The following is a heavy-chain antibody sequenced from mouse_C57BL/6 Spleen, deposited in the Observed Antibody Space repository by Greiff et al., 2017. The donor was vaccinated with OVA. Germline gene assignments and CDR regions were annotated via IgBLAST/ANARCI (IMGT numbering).Heavy chain of an antibody. CDR3: ARGRDYYGSSWYFDV. CDR1: GYSITSDY. D-gene: IGHD1-1*01. J-gene: IGHJ1*03. Sequence: EVKLQESGPGLAKPSQTLSLTCSVTGYSITSDYWNWIRKFPGNKLEYMGYISYSGSTYSNPSLTSRISITRDTSKNQYYLQLNSVTTEDTATYYCARGRDYYGSSWYFDVWGTGTTVTVSS. CDR2: ISYSGST. V-gene: IGHV3-8*01.